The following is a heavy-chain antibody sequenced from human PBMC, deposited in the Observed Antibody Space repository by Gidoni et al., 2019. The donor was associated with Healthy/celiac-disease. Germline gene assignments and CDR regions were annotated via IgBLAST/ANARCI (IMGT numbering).Heavy chain of an antibody. Sequence: QVQLVESGGGVVQPGRSLRLSCAASGLTFRSYAMHWVRQAPGKGLEWVAVISYDGSNKYYADSVKGRFTISRDNSKNTLYLQMNSLRAEDTAVYYCARSRGYSYGYRFDYWGQGTLVTVSS. CDR3: ARSRGYSYGYRFDY. J-gene: IGHJ4*02. CDR1: GLTFRSYA. CDR2: ISYDGSNK. D-gene: IGHD5-18*01. V-gene: IGHV3-30-3*01.